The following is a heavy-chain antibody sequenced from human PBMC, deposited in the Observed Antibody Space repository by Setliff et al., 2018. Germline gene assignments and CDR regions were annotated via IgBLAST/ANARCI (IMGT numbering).Heavy chain of an antibody. CDR3: ASAHYYSGYIEYFQY. V-gene: IGHV1-24*01. J-gene: IGHJ1*01. CDR2: FDPEDEET. CDR1: GYRLIEVS. Sequence: PSVKVSCKVSGYRLIEVSMHWVRQAPGKGLEWMGGFDPEDEETIYAQKFQGRVTITRDTSASTVYMELSSLRSEDTAVYYCASAHYYSGYIEYFQYWGQGTLVTVSS. D-gene: IGHD5-12*01.